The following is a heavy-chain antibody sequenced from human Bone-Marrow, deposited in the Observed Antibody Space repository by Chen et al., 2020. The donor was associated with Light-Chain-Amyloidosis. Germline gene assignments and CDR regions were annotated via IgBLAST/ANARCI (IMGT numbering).Heavy chain of an antibody. D-gene: IGHD1-26*01. CDR1: GFSFSDYR. CDR2: INRSGRSI. Sequence: HLVESGGGLVQPGGSLRLSCAGSGFSFSDYRMNWVRQAPGKGLEWLSYINRSGRSIHYADSVKGRITISRYNGKNSLYLQMNSLRAEDTATYYCAREGVGDTDAFDIWGQGTMIIVSP. J-gene: IGHJ3*02. V-gene: IGHV3-48*01. CDR3: AREGVGDTDAFDI.